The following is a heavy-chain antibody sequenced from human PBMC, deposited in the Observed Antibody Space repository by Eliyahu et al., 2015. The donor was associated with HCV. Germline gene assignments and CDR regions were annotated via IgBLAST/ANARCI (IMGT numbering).Heavy chain of an antibody. D-gene: IGHD4-17*01. CDR1: GYTFTSNY. Sequence: QVQLEQSGAEVKKPGASVKFSCKTSGYTFTSNYIHWVRQAPGQGLEWMGIINPSGGSTSYAQKFQGRVTMTRDTSTSTVYMELSSLRSEDTAVYYCARVTYGDYRSFDPWGQGTLVTVSS. CDR2: INPSGGST. J-gene: IGHJ5*02. CDR3: ARVTYGDYRSFDP. V-gene: IGHV1-46*01.